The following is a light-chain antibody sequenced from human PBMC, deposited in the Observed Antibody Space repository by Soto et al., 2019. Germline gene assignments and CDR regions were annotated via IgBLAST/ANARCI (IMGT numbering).Light chain of an antibody. CDR2: EVS. Sequence: QSALTQPASVSGSPGQSITISCTGTSSDVGGYNYVSWYQQHPGKAPKLMIYEVSNRPSGVSNRFSGSKSGNTASLPISGLQAEDEADYCCSSYASSRTVGFGGGTKVNVL. J-gene: IGLJ2*01. CDR1: SSDVGGYNY. CDR3: SSYASSRTVG. V-gene: IGLV2-14*01.